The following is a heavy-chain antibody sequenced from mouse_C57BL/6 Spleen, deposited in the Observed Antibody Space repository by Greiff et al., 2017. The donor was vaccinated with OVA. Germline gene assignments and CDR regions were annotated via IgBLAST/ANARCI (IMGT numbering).Heavy chain of an antibody. J-gene: IGHJ3*01. CDR3: ARDRDYGSRPWFAY. CDR2: IDPSDSET. Sequence: VQLQQPGAELVRPGSSVKLSCKASGYTFTSYWMHWVKQRPIQGLEWIGNIDPSDSETHYNQKFKDKATLTVDKSSSTAYMQLSSLTSEDSAVYYCARDRDYGSRPWFAYWGQGTLVTVSA. CDR1: GYTFTSYW. V-gene: IGHV1-52*01. D-gene: IGHD1-1*01.